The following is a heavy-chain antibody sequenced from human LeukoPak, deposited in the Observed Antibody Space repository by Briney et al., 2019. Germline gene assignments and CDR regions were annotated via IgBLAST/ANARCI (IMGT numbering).Heavy chain of an antibody. CDR3: ARMDDSSGYSFDY. V-gene: IGHV3-30*03. CDR1: GFTFSSYG. D-gene: IGHD3-22*01. CDR2: ASYDGNNN. Sequence: PGGSLRLSCAASGFTFSSYGIHWVRQAPGKGLEWVTVASYDGNNNYYADSVRGRFTISRDSSKNTLYLQMNSLRAEDTAVYYCARMDDSSGYSFDYWGQGTLVTVSS. J-gene: IGHJ4*02.